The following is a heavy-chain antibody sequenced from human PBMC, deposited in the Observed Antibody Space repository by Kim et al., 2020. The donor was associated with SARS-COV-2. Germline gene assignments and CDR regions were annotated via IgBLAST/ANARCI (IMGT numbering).Heavy chain of an antibody. Sequence: YYTPSLKSLVTISVDTSKNQFSLKLSSVTAADTAGYYCARRSLRDGGYDYWGQGTLVTVSS. D-gene: IGHD5-12*01. V-gene: IGHV4-39*07. J-gene: IGHJ4*02. CDR3: ARRSLRDGGYDY.